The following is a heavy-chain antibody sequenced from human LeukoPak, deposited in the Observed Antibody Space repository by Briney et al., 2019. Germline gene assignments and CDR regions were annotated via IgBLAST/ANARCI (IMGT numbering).Heavy chain of an antibody. CDR1: GFTFSSYA. CDR2: ISYDGSNK. V-gene: IGHV3-30-3*01. Sequence: PGGSLRLSCAASGFTFSSYAMHWVRQAPGKGLEWVAVISYDGSNKYYADSVKGRFTISRDNSKNTLYLQMNSLRAEDTAVYYCASLPSERGGYDDFDYWGQGTLVTVSS. J-gene: IGHJ4*02. CDR3: ASLPSERGGYDDFDY. D-gene: IGHD5-12*01.